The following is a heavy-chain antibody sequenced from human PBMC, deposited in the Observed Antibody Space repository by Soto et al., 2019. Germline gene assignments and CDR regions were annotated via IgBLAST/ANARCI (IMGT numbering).Heavy chain of an antibody. CDR1: WGSVSSQPDA. J-gene: IGHJ4*02. Sequence: SQAPSLTFAISWGSVSSQPDAWYWIKPSPSSGLEWVGRTYYGSKSYSDYAVSVKSRITINPDTSKHQISLQLNSVTPDDTAVYYCERSTGKGEIDYWGQGTLVTVSS. D-gene: IGHD3-10*01. CDR3: ERSTGKGEIDY. V-gene: IGHV6-1*01. CDR2: TYYGSKSYS.